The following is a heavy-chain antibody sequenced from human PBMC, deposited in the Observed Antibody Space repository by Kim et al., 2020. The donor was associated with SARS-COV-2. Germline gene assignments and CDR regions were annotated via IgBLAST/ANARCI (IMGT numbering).Heavy chain of an antibody. Sequence: GGSLRLSCAASGFKFDDYGMTWVRQVPGKGPEWVSGINWNGASIGEVDSVKGRFIISRDNAKNSLYLQMDSLRVEDTAVYYCARDRPTSHRSGWYARAGPQGVGGFDMWGQGTMVTVSS. CDR1: GFKFDDYG. CDR2: INWNGASI. CDR3: ARDRPTSHRSGWYARAGPQGVGGFDM. J-gene: IGHJ3*02. V-gene: IGHV3-20*04. D-gene: IGHD6-19*01.